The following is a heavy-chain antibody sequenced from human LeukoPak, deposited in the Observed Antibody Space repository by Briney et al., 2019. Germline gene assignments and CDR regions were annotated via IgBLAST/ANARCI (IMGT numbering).Heavy chain of an antibody. J-gene: IGHJ5*02. CDR2: IYYSGST. V-gene: IGHV4-61*01. D-gene: IGHD3-3*01. CDR1: GGSVSSGSYY. CDR3: ARGYYDFWSGYSNHWFDP. Sequence: SETLSLTCTVSGGSVSSGSYYWSWIRQPPGKELEWIGYIYYSGSTNYNPSLKSRVTISVDTSKNQFSLKLSSVTAADTAVYYCARGYYDFWSGYSNHWFDPWGQGTLVTVSS.